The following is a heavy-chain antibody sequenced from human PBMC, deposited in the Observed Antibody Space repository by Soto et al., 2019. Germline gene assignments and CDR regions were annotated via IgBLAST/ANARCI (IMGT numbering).Heavy chain of an antibody. CDR2: SNSDGSGI. D-gene: IGHD5-12*01. Sequence: EVQLVESGGGLVQPRGSLRLSCAASGFTFSGYWMHWVRQVPGKGLIWVARSNSDGSGISYADSVRGRFTISRDNVRNILFLQMNSLRGDDSAVYYCTRDRPETQYDYHPIFDHWGQGTLVTVSS. J-gene: IGHJ4*02. CDR3: TRDRPETQYDYHPIFDH. CDR1: GFTFSGYW. V-gene: IGHV3-74*01.